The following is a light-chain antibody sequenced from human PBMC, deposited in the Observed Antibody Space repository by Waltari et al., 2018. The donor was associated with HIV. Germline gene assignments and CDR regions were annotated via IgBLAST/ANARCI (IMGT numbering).Light chain of an antibody. CDR2: EGS. V-gene: IGLV2-23*01. CDR3: CSYAGSSTLDWV. CDR1: SSDGGSYNL. J-gene: IGLJ3*02. Sequence: QSALTQPASVSGSPGQSITISCTGTSSDGGSYNLVSWYQQHPGKAPKLMIYEGSKRPSGVSNRFSGSKSGNTASLTISGLQAEDEADYYCCSYAGSSTLDWVFGGGTKLTVL.